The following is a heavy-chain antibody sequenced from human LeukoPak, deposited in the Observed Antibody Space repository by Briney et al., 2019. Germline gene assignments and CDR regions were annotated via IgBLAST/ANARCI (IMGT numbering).Heavy chain of an antibody. Sequence: PSETLSLTCTVSGGSISSSSYYWGWIRQPPGKGLEWIGRIYYSGSTYYNPSLKSRVTISVGTSKNQFSLKLSSVTAADTAVYYCASQDERITMVRGVIRFDYWGQGTLVTVSS. D-gene: IGHD3-10*01. CDR2: IYYSGST. J-gene: IGHJ4*02. CDR3: ASQDERITMVRGVIRFDY. V-gene: IGHV4-39*01. CDR1: GGSISSSSYY.